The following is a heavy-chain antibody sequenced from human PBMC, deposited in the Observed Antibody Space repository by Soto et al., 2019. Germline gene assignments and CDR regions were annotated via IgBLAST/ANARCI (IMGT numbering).Heavy chain of an antibody. CDR3: VRFGQGLSIDY. CDR2: ISYDGSNK. J-gene: IGHJ4*02. V-gene: IGHV3-30-3*01. D-gene: IGHD6-19*01. Sequence: QVQLVESGGGVVQPGRSLRLSCAASGFTFRSYAMHWVRQAPGKGLEWVAGISYDGSNKYYADCVKGRFTISRDNSKNSLYLQMNSLRADDSAVYYCVRFGQGLSIDYWGQGTLVTVSS. CDR1: GFTFRSYA.